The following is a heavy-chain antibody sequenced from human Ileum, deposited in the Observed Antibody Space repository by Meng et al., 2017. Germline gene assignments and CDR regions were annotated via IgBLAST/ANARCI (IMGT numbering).Heavy chain of an antibody. J-gene: IGHJ3*02. V-gene: IGHV3-74*01. CDR1: GFTFSSYW. CDR3: ARDGGWNALPI. D-gene: IGHD6-19*01. Sequence: GESLKISCAASGFTFSSYWMNWVRQAPGKGLVWVSRISSDGSRINYADSVKGRFTISRDDAKNTLYLQMNSLRDEDTAVYYCARDGGWNALPIWGQGRMVTVSS. CDR2: ISSDGSRI.